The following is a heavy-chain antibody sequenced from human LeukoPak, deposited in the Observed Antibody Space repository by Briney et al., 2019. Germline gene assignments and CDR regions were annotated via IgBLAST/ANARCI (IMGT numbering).Heavy chain of an antibody. CDR1: GYTFNGYY. CDR2: INPNSGGT. J-gene: IGHJ5*02. CDR3: ARAGGRSWFDP. Sequence: AAVKVSCKSSGYTFNGYYMHWVRQAPGQGLEWMGWINPNSGGTNYAQKFQGRVTMTRDTSMSTAYMELSRLTSDDTAVYYCARAGGRSWFDPWGQGTLVTVSS. V-gene: IGHV1-2*02.